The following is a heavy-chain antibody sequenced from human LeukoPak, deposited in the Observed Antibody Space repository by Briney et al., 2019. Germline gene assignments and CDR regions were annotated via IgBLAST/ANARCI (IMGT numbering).Heavy chain of an antibody. CDR3: ARSLVGAFDY. D-gene: IGHD1-26*01. Sequence: PGRSLRLSCAASGFTFSSYAIHWVRQAPGKGLEWVAVISYDGSNKYYADSVKGRFTISRDNSKNTLYLQMNSLRAEDTAVYYCARSLVGAFDYWGQGTLVTVSS. J-gene: IGHJ4*02. V-gene: IGHV3-30-3*01. CDR2: ISYDGSNK. CDR1: GFTFSSYA.